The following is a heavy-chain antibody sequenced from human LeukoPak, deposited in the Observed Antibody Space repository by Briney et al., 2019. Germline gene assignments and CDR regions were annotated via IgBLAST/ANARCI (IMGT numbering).Heavy chain of an antibody. CDR3: ARGHSSYYYYIDV. CDR2: INHSGST. CDR1: GGSFSGYY. J-gene: IGHJ6*03. D-gene: IGHD6-13*01. Sequence: SETLSLTCAVYGGSFSGYYWSWIRQPPGKGLEWIGEINHSGSTNYNPSLKSRVTISVDTSKNQFSLKLSSVTAADTAVYYCARGHSSYYYYIDVWGKGTTVTVSS. V-gene: IGHV4-34*01.